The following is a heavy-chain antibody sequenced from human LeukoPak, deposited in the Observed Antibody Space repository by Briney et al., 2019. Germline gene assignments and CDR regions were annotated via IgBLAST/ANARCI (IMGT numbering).Heavy chain of an antibody. CDR1: GGSISSISYY. CDR3: ARGNYVWGSYRRHPTEKRANFWFDP. Sequence: SETLSLTCTVSGGSISSISYYWGWIRQPPGKGLEWIGSMYHNGSTYYNPSLKGRVTISVDTSKNQFSLKLTSVTAADTAVYYCARGNYVWGSYRRHPTEKRANFWFDPWGQGTLVTVSS. D-gene: IGHD3-16*02. V-gene: IGHV4-39*01. J-gene: IGHJ5*02. CDR2: MYHNGST.